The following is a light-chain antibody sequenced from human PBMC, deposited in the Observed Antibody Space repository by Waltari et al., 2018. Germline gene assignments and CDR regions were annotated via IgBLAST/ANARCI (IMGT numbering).Light chain of an antibody. V-gene: IGKV1-9*01. CDR2: AVS. J-gene: IGKJ4*01. Sequence: DTQLTQSPSFLSASVGDRVTITCRASQGISSYLAWYQFQRGEAPKLLIYAVSTLRSGVPSRFSGSASGTEFTLTISSLQPEDFATYYCHSALTVGGGTKVDI. CDR3: HSALT. CDR1: QGISSY.